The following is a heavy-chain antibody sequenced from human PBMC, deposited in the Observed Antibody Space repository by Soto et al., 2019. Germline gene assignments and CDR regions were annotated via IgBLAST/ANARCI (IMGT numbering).Heavy chain of an antibody. CDR2: ILPDEAG. Sequence: GGSLRLSCVTSGFAFSTYAMTWVRQVPGRGLEWVSTILPDEAGFYTVSVKGRFTISRDNFRGILYLQMNDLWVEDAAIYFCAKDRLPTSGQRFYFDSWGQGSLVTVSS. CDR3: AKDRLPTSGQRFYFDS. CDR1: GFAFSTYA. J-gene: IGHJ4*02. D-gene: IGHD2-15*01. V-gene: IGHV3-23*01.